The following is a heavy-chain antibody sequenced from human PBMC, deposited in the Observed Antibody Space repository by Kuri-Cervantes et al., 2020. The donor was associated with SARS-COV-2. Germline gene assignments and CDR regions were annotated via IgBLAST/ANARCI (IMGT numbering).Heavy chain of an antibody. D-gene: IGHD5-18*01. CDR3: AKERTSGYSYGWNYYYYGMDV. V-gene: IGHV3-30-3*01. J-gene: IGHJ6*02. CDR2: ISYDGSNK. Sequence: GGSLRLSCAASGFTFSSYAMHWVRQAPGKGLEWVAVISYDGSNKYYADSVEGRFTISRDNSKNTLYLQMNSLRAEDTAVYYCAKERTSGYSYGWNYYYYGMDVWGQGTTVTVSS. CDR1: GFTFSSYA.